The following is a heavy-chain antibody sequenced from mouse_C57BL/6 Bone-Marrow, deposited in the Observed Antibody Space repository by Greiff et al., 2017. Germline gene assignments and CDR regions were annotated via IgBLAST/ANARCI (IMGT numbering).Heavy chain of an antibody. Sequence: VQLQQPGAELVKPGASVKMSCKASGYTFTSYWITWVKQRPGQGLEWIGDIYPGSGSTNYNEKFKSKATLTVDTSSSPAYMQLSSLTSEDSAVYYCARKAYYGSSPFAYWGQGTLVTVSA. CDR1: GYTFTSYW. D-gene: IGHD1-1*01. J-gene: IGHJ3*01. CDR2: IYPGSGST. V-gene: IGHV1-55*01. CDR3: ARKAYYGSSPFAY.